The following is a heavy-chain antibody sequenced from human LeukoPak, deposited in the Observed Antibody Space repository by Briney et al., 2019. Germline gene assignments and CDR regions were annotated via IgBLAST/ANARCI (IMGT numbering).Heavy chain of an antibody. V-gene: IGHV3-53*01. CDR1: GFTFSSHY. D-gene: IGHD4-11*01. CDR3: AKVGLTVTTILDYFDY. CDR2: IYSGGST. Sequence: GGSLRLSCAASGFTFSSHYMSWVRQAPGKGLEWVSIIYSGGSTYYADSAKGRFTISRDNSKNTLYLQMNNLRAEDTAVYYCAKVGLTVTTILDYFDYWGQGTLVTVSS. J-gene: IGHJ4*02.